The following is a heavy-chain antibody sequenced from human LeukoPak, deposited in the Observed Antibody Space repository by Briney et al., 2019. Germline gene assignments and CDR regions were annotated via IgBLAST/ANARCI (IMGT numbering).Heavy chain of an antibody. CDR3: ARDGGTAAGYLGRGYYFDY. J-gene: IGHJ4*02. D-gene: IGHD6-13*01. CDR1: GFTFSSNY. CDR2: IYSGGSA. V-gene: IGHV3-66*02. Sequence: GGSLRLSCAASGFTFSSNYMSWGRQGPGEGVGWGSVIYSGGSAYYTDSVTGRFTISRDNSQNTLYLQMNSLRAEDTAVYYCARDGGTAAGYLGRGYYFDYWGQGTLVTVSS.